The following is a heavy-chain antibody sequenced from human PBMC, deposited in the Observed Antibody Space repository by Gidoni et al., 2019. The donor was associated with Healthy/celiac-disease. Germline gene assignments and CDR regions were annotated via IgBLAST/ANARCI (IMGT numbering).Heavy chain of an antibody. J-gene: IGHJ4*02. CDR1: GYTSTSSD. Sequence: QVQLGQSGAEGKKPGDAVKVYCKASGYTSTSSDINWVRHATGQGLAWMGWMNPNSGNTGYAQKFQGRVTMTRNTSISTAYMELSSLRSEDTAVYYCARGPYYYDSSGYYYGHWGQGTLVTVSS. V-gene: IGHV1-8*01. D-gene: IGHD3-22*01. CDR3: ARGPYYYDSSGYYYGH. CDR2: MNPNSGNT.